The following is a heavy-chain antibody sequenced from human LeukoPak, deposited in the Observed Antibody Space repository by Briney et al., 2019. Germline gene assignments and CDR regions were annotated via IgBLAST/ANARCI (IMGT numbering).Heavy chain of an antibody. Sequence: GGSLRLSCAASGFTFSSYWMSWVRQAPGKGLEWVANIKQDGSEKYYVDSVKGRFTISRDNAKNSLYLQMNSLRAEDTAVYYCANTYGGNPIYFDYWGQGTLVTVSS. CDR2: IKQDGSEK. D-gene: IGHD4-23*01. CDR3: ANTYGGNPIYFDY. CDR1: GFTFSSYW. V-gene: IGHV3-7*01. J-gene: IGHJ4*02.